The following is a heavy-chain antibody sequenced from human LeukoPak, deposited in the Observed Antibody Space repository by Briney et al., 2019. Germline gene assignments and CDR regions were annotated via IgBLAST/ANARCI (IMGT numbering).Heavy chain of an antibody. CDR2: IRYDGSNK. V-gene: IGHV3-30*02. D-gene: IGHD4-17*01. Sequence: GGSLRLSCAASGFTFSSHGMHWVRQAPGKGLEWVAFIRYDGSNKYYADSVKGRFAISRDNSKNTLYLQMNSLRAEDTAVYYCARDPVLDYGDYYFDYWGQGTLVTVSS. CDR1: GFTFSSHG. J-gene: IGHJ4*02. CDR3: ARDPVLDYGDYYFDY.